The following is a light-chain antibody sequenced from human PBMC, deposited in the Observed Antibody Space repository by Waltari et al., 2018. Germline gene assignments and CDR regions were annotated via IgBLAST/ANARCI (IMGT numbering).Light chain of an antibody. J-gene: IGKJ2*01. CDR1: QSIGSY. CDR3: QQRSNWTPHT. Sequence: EIVLTQSPATLSLSPGDTATLSCRASQSIGSYLAWYQQKPGQPPRLLIYDASNRATGVPARFRGGGSGTDFTLTISSLEAEDFAVYYCQQRSNWTPHTFGQGARLEIK. V-gene: IGKV3-11*01. CDR2: DAS.